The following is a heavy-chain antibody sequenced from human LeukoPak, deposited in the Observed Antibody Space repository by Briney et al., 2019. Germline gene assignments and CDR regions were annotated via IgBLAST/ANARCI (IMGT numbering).Heavy chain of an antibody. D-gene: IGHD4-17*01. Sequence: PSETLSLTCVVYGGSFSGYYWSWIRQPPGKGLEWIGEINHSGSTNYNPSLKSRVTMSIDMSKNQFSLRLTSVTAADTAVYYCARVPPDYNDLHDALDLWGQGTVVTVSS. V-gene: IGHV4-34*01. CDR1: GGSFSGYY. CDR3: ARVPPDYNDLHDALDL. CDR2: INHSGST. J-gene: IGHJ3*01.